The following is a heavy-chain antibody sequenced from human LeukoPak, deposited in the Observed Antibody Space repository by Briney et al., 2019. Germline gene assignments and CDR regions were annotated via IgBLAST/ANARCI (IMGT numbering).Heavy chain of an antibody. CDR2: IYDRGST. CDR3: AGQNYYDSSGYYFFDY. V-gene: IGHV4-39*01. J-gene: IGHJ4*02. Sequence: SETLSLTCTVSGGSIRSSYYYWGWIRQPPGKGLEWIGSIYDRGSTYYNPSLKSRVTISVDTSKNQFSLKLNSVTAADTAVYYCAGQNYYDSSGYYFFDYWGQGTLVTVSS. CDR1: GGSIRSSYYY. D-gene: IGHD3-22*01.